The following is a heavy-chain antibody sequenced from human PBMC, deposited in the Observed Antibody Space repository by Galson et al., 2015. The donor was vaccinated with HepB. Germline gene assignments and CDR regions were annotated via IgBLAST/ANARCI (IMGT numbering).Heavy chain of an antibody. CDR1: GFSLTPNGLC. D-gene: IGHD3-22*01. V-gene: IGHV2-70*01. J-gene: IGHJ3*02. CDR2: IDWDDDK. CDR3: ARSIYYNDGSGYSRHAFDI. Sequence: PELVKPTQTLKLTCTFSGFSLTPNGLCLSWIRQPPGKALEWLALIDWDDDKYSSTSLKTRLTISKDPSRNQVVLTMTNMDPVDTATYSCARSIYYNDGSGYSRHAFDIWGQGTMVTVSS.